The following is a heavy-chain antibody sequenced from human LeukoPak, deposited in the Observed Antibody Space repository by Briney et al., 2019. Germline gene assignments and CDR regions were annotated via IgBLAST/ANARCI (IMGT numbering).Heavy chain of an antibody. CDR2: FESKPDGGTT. V-gene: IGHV3-15*04. D-gene: IGHD4-17*01. CDR3: TTDPYGAYPT. Sequence: KTGGSLRLYCAASGLTFSNALMNWVRQAPGKGLEWVGRFESKPDGGTTEYAAPVKGRFTISRDDSKNTLYLQMNSLKTEDTAVYYCTTDPYGAYPTWGQGTLVTVSS. J-gene: IGHJ5*02. CDR1: GLTFSNAL.